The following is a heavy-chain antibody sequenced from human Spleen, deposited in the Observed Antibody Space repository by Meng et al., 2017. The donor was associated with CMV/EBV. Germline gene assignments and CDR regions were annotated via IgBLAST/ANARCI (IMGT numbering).Heavy chain of an antibody. D-gene: IGHD2-2*01. Sequence: QGQPHGWGAGLLKPSETLSLTCAVYGGSFSGYYWSWIRQPPGKGLEWIGEINHSGSTNYNPSLKSRVTISVDTSKNQFSLKLSSVTAADTAVYYCARGTTRYQLLDRFDPWGQGTLVTVSS. CDR1: GGSFSGYY. CDR3: ARGTTRYQLLDRFDP. V-gene: IGHV4-34*01. J-gene: IGHJ5*02. CDR2: INHSGST.